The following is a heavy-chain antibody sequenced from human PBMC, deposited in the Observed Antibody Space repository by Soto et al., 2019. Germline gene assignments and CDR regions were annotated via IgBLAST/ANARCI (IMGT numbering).Heavy chain of an antibody. D-gene: IGHD3-16*01. J-gene: IGHJ4*02. CDR2: MNPNSGNT. CDR3: ATYIGPLWAPDY. CDR1: GYTFTSYD. Sequence: ASVKVSCKASGYTFTSYDINWVRQATGQGLEWMGWMNPNSGNTGYAQKFQGRVTMTRNTSTSTAYMELSSLRSEDTAVYYCATYIGPLWAPDYWGQGTLVTVSS. V-gene: IGHV1-8*01.